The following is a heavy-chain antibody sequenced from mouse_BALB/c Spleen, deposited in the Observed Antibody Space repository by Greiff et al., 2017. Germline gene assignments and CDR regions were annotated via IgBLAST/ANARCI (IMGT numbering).Heavy chain of an antibody. CDR3: ARSGLRRGAMDY. D-gene: IGHD2-4*01. V-gene: IGHV14-3*02. J-gene: IGHJ4*01. CDR1: GFNIKDTY. CDR2: IDPANGNT. Sequence: VQLQQSGAELVKPGASVKLSCTASGFNIKDTYMHWVKQRPEQGLEWIGRIDPANGNTKYDPKFQGKATITADTSSNTAYLQLSSRTSEDTAVYYCARSGLRRGAMDYWGQGTSVTVSS.